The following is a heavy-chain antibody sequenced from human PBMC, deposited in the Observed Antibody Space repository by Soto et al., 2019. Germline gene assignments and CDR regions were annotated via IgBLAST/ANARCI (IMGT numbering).Heavy chain of an antibody. Sequence: SETLSLTCAVYGGSFSGYYWSWIRQPPGKGLEWIGEINHSGSTNYNPSLKSRVTISVDTSKNQFSLKLSSVTAADTAVYYCTRTRFKAFDPWGQGTLVTVS. CDR3: TRTRFKAFDP. CDR1: GGSFSGYY. V-gene: IGHV4-34*01. CDR2: INHSGST. J-gene: IGHJ5*02.